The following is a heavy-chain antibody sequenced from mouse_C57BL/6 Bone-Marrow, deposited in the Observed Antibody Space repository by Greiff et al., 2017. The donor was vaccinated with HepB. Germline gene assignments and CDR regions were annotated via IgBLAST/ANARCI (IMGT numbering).Heavy chain of an antibody. CDR3: ARGRGNYGSTMDY. D-gene: IGHD1-1*01. Sequence: QVQLKESGAELAKPGASVKLSCKASGYTFTSYWMHWVKQRPGQGLEWIGYINPSSGYTKYNQKFKDKATLTADKSSSTAYMQPSSLTYEDSAVYFCARGRGNYGSTMDYWGQGTSVTVSS. CDR1: GYTFTSYW. V-gene: IGHV1-7*01. CDR2: INPSSGYT. J-gene: IGHJ4*01.